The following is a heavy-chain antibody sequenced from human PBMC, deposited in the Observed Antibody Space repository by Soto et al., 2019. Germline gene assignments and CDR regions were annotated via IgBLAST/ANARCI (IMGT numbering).Heavy chain of an antibody. CDR3: AREGVSSSWYYYYGMDV. J-gene: IGHJ6*02. CDR1: GGSLSSYY. D-gene: IGHD6-13*01. CDR2: IYFSDST. V-gene: IGHV4-59*01. Sequence: SETLSLTCTVSGGSLSSYYWSWIRQSPGKGLENLGYIYFSDSTNYNPSFKSRITISVDTSKNQFSLKLSSVTAADTAVYYCAREGVSSSWYYYYGMDVWGQGTTVTVSS.